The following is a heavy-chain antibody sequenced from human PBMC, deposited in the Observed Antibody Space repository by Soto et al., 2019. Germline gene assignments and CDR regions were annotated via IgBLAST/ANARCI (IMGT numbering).Heavy chain of an antibody. J-gene: IGHJ4*02. CDR3: ARDLASTTIPNY. D-gene: IGHD4-17*01. Sequence: GGSLRLSCAASGFTFSSYWMSWVRQAPGKGLEWAANIKQDGSEIHYVDSVKGRFTISRDNAKNSLYLQMNSLRAEDTAVYYCARDLASTTIPNYWGQGTLVTVSS. CDR1: GFTFSSYW. V-gene: IGHV3-7*04. CDR2: IKQDGSEI.